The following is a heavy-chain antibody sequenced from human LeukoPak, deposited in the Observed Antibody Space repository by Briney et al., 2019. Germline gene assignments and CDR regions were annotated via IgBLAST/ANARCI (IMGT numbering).Heavy chain of an antibody. CDR3: ARDLSGSNYYASGSYAD. J-gene: IGHJ4*02. D-gene: IGHD3-10*01. Sequence: ASVKVSCKASGYTFTSYYMHWVRQAPGQGLEWMGIINPSGGSISYAQKFQGRVTMTRDTSTSTVYMELTSLRSEDTAVYYCARDLSGSNYYASGSYADWGQGTLVTVSS. CDR2: INPSGGSI. CDR1: GYTFTSYY. V-gene: IGHV1-46*01.